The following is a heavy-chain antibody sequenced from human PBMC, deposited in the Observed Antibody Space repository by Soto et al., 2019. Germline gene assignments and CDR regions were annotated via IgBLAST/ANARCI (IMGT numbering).Heavy chain of an antibody. D-gene: IGHD2-15*01. CDR3: ARLSCSGGSCHVWTSPDAFDI. J-gene: IGHJ3*02. Sequence: SSETLSLTCTVSGGSISSYYWSWIRQPPGKGLEWIGYIYYSGSTNYNPSLKSRVTISVDTSKNQFSLKLSSVTAADTAVYYCARLSCSGGSCHVWTSPDAFDIWGQGTMVTVSS. CDR1: GGSISSYY. CDR2: IYYSGST. V-gene: IGHV4-59*08.